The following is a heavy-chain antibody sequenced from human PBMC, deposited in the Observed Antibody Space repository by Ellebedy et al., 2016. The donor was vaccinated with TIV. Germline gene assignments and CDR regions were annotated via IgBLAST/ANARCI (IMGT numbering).Heavy chain of an antibody. V-gene: IGHV3-13*01. CDR1: GFTFSSHD. CDR2: IGTAGDT. Sequence: GESLKISCAASGFTFSSHDMHWVRQPTGKGLEWVSAIGTAGDTYYPGSVKGRFTISRENAKNSLYLQMNSLRAGDTAVYYCARATEGLDYWGQGTLVTVSS. D-gene: IGHD1-14*01. CDR3: ARATEGLDY. J-gene: IGHJ4*02.